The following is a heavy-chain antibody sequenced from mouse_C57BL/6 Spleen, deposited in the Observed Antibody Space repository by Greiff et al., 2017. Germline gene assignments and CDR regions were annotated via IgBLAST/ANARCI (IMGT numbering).Heavy chain of an antibody. CDR1: GFTFSDYG. Sequence: DVLLVESGGGLVKPGGSLKLSCAASGFTFSDYGMHWVRQAPEKGLEWVAYISSGSSTIYYADTVKGRFTISRDNAKNTLFLQMTSLRSEDTAMYYCARPGAGYWYFDVWGTGTTVTVSS. CDR2: ISSGSSTI. D-gene: IGHD3-3*01. J-gene: IGHJ1*03. CDR3: ARPGAGYWYFDV. V-gene: IGHV5-17*01.